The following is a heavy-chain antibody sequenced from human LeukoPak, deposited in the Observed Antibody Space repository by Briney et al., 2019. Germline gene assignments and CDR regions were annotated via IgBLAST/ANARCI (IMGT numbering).Heavy chain of an antibody. J-gene: IGHJ6*03. V-gene: IGHV4-59*01. CDR3: ARVVSSSWDYYYYMDV. CDR1: GDSISSYY. D-gene: IGHD6-13*01. Sequence: PSETLSLTCSVSGDSISSYYWSWIRQPPGKGLEWIGYIYYSGSTNYNPSLRSRVTISVDTSKNHFSLKLYSVTAADTAVYYCARVVSSSWDYYYYMDVWGKGTTVTISS. CDR2: IYYSGST.